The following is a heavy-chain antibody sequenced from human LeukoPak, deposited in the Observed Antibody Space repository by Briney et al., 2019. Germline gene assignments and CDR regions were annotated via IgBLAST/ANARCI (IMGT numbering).Heavy chain of an antibody. V-gene: IGHV3-23*01. CDR2: ISGSGGST. CDR1: GFTFSSYA. D-gene: IGHD3-10*01. CDR3: AKDDYGSGSSYY. Sequence: TGGSLRLSCAASGFTFSSYAMSWVRQAPGKGLEWVSAISGSGGSTYYADSAKGRFTISRDNSKNTLYLQMNSLRAEDTAVYYCAKDDYGSGSSYYWGQGTLVTVSS. J-gene: IGHJ4*02.